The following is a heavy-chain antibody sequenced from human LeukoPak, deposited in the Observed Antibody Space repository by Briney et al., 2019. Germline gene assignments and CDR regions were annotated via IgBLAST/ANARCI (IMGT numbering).Heavy chain of an antibody. CDR1: GYTFTSYD. J-gene: IGHJ6*03. CDR3: ARAGYCSSTSCYDYYYYMDV. Sequence: ASVKVSCKASGYTFTSYDINWVRQATGQGLEWMGWMNPNSGNTGYAQKFQGRATITRNTSISTAYMELSSLRSEDTAVYYCARAGYCSSTSCYDYYYYMDVWGKGTTVTVSS. CDR2: MNPNSGNT. D-gene: IGHD2-2*01. V-gene: IGHV1-8*03.